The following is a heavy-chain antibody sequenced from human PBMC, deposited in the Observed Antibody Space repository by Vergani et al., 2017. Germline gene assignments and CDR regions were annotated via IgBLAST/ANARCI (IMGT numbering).Heavy chain of an antibody. Sequence: QITLRESGPTLVKPTQTLTLTCTFSGFSLTTGGEGVGWIRQPPGRALEWLAFVYWNDDERYSPSLKSRVTITKDTSKNQVVLTMTNMDPVDTATYYCARTNWLQDFDYWGQGTLVTVSS. CDR3: ARTNWLQDFDY. CDR2: VYWNDDE. D-gene: IGHD5-24*01. CDR1: GFSLTTGGEG. V-gene: IGHV2-5*01. J-gene: IGHJ4*02.